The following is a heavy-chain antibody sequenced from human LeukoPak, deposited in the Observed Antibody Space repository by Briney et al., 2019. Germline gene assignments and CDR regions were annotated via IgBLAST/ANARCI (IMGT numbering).Heavy chain of an antibody. Sequence: GESLRLSCAASGFIFSDYDMTWIRQAPGKGLEWISYIDTSSSTIYYADSVKGRFTISRDNAKNSLFLQLNSLRAEDTAVYYCARDRGPCTAWGQGTLVTVSS. J-gene: IGHJ1*01. CDR3: ARDRGPCTA. CDR1: GFIFSDYD. CDR2: IDTSSSTI. V-gene: IGHV3-11*01. D-gene: IGHD1-26*01.